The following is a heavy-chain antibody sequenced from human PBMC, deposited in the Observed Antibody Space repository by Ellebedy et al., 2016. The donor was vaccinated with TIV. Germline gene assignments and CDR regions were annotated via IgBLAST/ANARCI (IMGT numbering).Heavy chain of an antibody. CDR2: INPDSGGT. CDR1: GYRFSNYY. Sequence: ASVKVSCKASGYRFSNYYMHWVRQAPGQGLEWVGWINPDSGGTHYVQRFQVRVSMTRDTSISTVHMDLSSLRSDDTAVYYCARGDSFGRSFDYWGHGTLVTVSS. V-gene: IGHV1-2*02. J-gene: IGHJ4*01. CDR3: ARGDSFGRSFDY. D-gene: IGHD3-3*01.